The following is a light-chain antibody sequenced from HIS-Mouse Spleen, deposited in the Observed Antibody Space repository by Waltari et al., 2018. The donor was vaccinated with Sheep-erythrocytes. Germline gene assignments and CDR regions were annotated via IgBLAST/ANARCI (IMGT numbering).Light chain of an antibody. V-gene: IGLV3-10*01. J-gene: IGLJ3*02. CDR1: ALPKQH. CDR3: YSTDSSGNHWV. CDR2: EDS. Sequence: SYELTQPPSVSVSPGQTARITCSGDALPKQHAYWYQQKSGQAPVLVIYEDSKRPSGIPERFSGSSSGTMATLTISGAQVEDEADYYCYSTDSSGNHWVFGGGTKLTVL.